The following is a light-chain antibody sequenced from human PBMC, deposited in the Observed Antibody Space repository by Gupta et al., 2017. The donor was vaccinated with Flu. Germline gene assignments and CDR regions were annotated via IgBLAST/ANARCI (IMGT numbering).Light chain of an antibody. CDR3: AAWDDNLNDPI. Sequence: QSVLTQPPSASGTPGQRVVISCSGSSSNIGDNTVNWYQQLPRTAPKLLIYNNNQRPSGVPDRFSGSKSGTSASLAISGLQSEDEADYYCAAWDDNLNDPIFGGGTKLTVL. V-gene: IGLV1-44*01. J-gene: IGLJ2*01. CDR1: SSNIGDNT. CDR2: NNN.